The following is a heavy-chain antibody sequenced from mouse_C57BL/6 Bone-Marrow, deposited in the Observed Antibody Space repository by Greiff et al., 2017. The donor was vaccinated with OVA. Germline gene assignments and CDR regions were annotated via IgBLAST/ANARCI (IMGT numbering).Heavy chain of an antibody. D-gene: IGHD1-1*01. CDR1: GYAFTNYL. J-gene: IGHJ2*01. V-gene: IGHV1-54*01. CDR2: INPGSGGT. CDR3: ARDYYGSSDY. Sequence: VQLQQSGAELVRPGTSVKVSCKASGYAFTNYLIEWVKQRPGQGLEWIGVINPGSGGTNYNEKFKGKGTLTADKSSSTAYMQLSSLTSEDSAVDFCARDYYGSSDYWGQGTTLTVSS.